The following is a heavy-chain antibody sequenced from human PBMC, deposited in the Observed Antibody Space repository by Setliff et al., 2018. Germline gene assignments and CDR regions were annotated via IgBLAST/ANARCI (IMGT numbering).Heavy chain of an antibody. CDR2: INPDSGDT. Sequence: ASVKVSCKVPGSSFTGHNLHWVRQAPGQGLEWMGWINPDSGDTHSPQKFQGRVTMTRDTSMSTVYMELTRLTSDDTAVYNCTRSSSYGMRYWFDSWGQGPLVTVSS. D-gene: IGHD2-2*01. J-gene: IGHJ5*01. V-gene: IGHV1-2*02. CDR1: GSSFTGHN. CDR3: TRSSSYGMRYWFDS.